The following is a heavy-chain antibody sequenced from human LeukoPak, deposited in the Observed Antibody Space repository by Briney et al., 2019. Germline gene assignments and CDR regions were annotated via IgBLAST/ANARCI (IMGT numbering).Heavy chain of an antibody. CDR2: IYYSGST. CDR3: ARRDSSSSWYFDL. CDR1: GGSVSSGNYY. D-gene: IGHD6-13*01. Sequence: TSETLSLTCTVSGGSVSSGNYYCSWIRQPPGKGLEWIGYIYYSGSTNYNPSLKSRVTISVDTSKNQFSLKLSSVTAADTAVYFCARRDSSSSWYFDLWGRGTLVTVSS. J-gene: IGHJ2*01. V-gene: IGHV4-61*01.